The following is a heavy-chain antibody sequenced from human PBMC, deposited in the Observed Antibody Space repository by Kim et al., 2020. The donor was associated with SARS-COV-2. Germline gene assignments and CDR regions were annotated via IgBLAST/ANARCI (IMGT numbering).Heavy chain of an antibody. J-gene: IGHJ4*02. Sequence: GGSLRLSCAASGFTFSSYSMNWVRQAPGKGLEWVSSISSSSSYIYYADSVKGRFTISRDNAKNSLYLQMNSLRAEDTAVYYCARGLGYYYDSSGYYTPVDYWGQGTLVTVSS. D-gene: IGHD3-22*01. CDR3: ARGLGYYYDSSGYYTPVDY. V-gene: IGHV3-21*01. CDR2: ISSSSSYI. CDR1: GFTFSSYS.